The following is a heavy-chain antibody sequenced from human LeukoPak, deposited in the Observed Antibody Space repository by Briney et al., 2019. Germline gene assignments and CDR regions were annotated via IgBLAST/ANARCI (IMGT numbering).Heavy chain of an antibody. Sequence: GGSLRLSCGASGFTFDDYAMHWVRQAPGKGLEWVSGISWNSGSIGYADSVKGRFTISRYNAKNSLYLQMNSLRAEDTALYYCAKEGLYGGYYYCMDGWGQGTTVTVSS. D-gene: IGHD4-23*01. CDR3: AKEGLYGGYYYCMDG. CDR1: GFTFDDYA. CDR2: ISWNSGSI. J-gene: IGHJ6*02. V-gene: IGHV3-9*01.